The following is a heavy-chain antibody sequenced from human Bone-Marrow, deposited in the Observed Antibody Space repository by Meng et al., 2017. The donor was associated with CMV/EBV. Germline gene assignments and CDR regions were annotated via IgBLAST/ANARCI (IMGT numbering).Heavy chain of an antibody. CDR2: INHSGST. CDR3: ASTPRTDDFWSGSYAFDI. D-gene: IGHD3-3*01. CDR1: GGSFSGYY. V-gene: IGHV4-34*01. J-gene: IGHJ3*02. Sequence: SKTLSLTCAVYGGSFSGYYWSWIRQPPGKGLEWIGEINHSGSTNYNPSLKSRVTISVDTSKNQFSLKLSSVTAADTAVYYCASTPRTDDFWSGSYAFDIWGQGTMVTVSS.